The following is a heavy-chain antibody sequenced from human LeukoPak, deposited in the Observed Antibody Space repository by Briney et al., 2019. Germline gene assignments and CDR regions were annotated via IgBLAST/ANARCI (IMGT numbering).Heavy chain of an antibody. D-gene: IGHD6-6*01. CDR1: GGSISSYTHY. V-gene: IGHV4-39*02. CDR3: VSNSSSSPWFDP. CDR2: VYYTGGT. J-gene: IGHJ5*02. Sequence: NASETLSLTCTVSGGSISSYTHYWGWIRQPPGMGLEWIATVYYTGGTYYNPSLKSRVTISIDTSRNHFSLKLTSVIAADTAMYYCVSNSSSSPWFDPWGQGTLVTVSS.